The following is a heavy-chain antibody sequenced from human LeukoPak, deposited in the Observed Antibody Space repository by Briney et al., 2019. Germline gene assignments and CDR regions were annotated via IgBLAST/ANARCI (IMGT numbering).Heavy chain of an antibody. V-gene: IGHV4-34*01. D-gene: IGHD4-17*01. CDR1: GGSFSGYY. CDR2: INHSGST. Sequence: SETLSLTCAVYGGSFSGYYWSWIRQPPGKGLEWIGEINHSGSTNYNPSLKSRVTISVDTSKNQFSLKLSSVTAADTAVYYCARGGDYPQKNWFDPWGQGTLVTVSS. CDR3: ARGGDYPQKNWFDP. J-gene: IGHJ5*02.